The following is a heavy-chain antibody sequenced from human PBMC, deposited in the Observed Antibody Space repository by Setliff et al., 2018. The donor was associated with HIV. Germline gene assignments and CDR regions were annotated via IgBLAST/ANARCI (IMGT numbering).Heavy chain of an antibody. D-gene: IGHD3-10*01. CDR1: GDTLTELS. CDR3: ARMGRGGYYYMDV. Sequence: GASVMVSCKVSGDTLTELSIHWVRQAPGKGLEWMGWMNPNSGNTGYAQKFQGRVTMTRNTSISTAYMELSSLRSEDTAVYYCARMGRGGYYYMDVWGKGTTVTVSS. J-gene: IGHJ6*03. CDR2: MNPNSGNT. V-gene: IGHV1-8*01.